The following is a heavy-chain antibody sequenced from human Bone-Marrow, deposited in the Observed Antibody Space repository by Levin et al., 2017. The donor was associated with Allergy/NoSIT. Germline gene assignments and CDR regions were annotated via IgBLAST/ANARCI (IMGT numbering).Heavy chain of an antibody. CDR3: ARPYGDYVYTWYFDL. CDR2: IHPGDSDI. V-gene: IGHV5-51*01. J-gene: IGHJ2*01. D-gene: IGHD4-17*01. Sequence: GESLKISCKGSGFRFTSYWIGWVRQMPGKGLEWMGIIHPGDSDIRYNPSFQGQVTISADKSINTAYLQWSSLKASDTAMYYCARPYGDYVYTWYFDLWGRGTLVTVSS. CDR1: GFRFTSYW.